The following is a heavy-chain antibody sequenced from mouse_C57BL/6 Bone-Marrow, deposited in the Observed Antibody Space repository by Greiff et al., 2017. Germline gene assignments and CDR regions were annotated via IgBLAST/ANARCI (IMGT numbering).Heavy chain of an antibody. CDR2: IYPRSGNT. CDR3: ARETVDDYDKGWFAY. J-gene: IGHJ3*01. CDR1: GYTFTSYG. D-gene: IGHD2-4*01. Sequence: QVQLQQSGAELARPGASVKLSCKASGYTFTSYGISWVKQRPGQGLEWIGEIYPRSGNTYYNEKFKGKATLTADKSSSTAYMELRSLTSEDSAVYYCARETVDDYDKGWFAYWGQGTLVTVSA. V-gene: IGHV1-81*01.